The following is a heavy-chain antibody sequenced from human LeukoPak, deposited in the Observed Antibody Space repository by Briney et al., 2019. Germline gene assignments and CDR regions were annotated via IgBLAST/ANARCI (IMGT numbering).Heavy chain of an antibody. D-gene: IGHD6-19*01. J-gene: IGHJ4*02. V-gene: IGHV1-18*01. CDR2: ISAYNGNT. Sequence: ASVKVSCKASGYTFTSYGISWVRQAPGQGLEWMGWISAYNGNTNYAQKLQGRVTMTTDTSTSTAYMELRSLRSDDTAVYYCAREHSYSSGWYYFDYWGQGTLVTVSS. CDR1: GYTFTSYG. CDR3: AREHSYSSGWYYFDY.